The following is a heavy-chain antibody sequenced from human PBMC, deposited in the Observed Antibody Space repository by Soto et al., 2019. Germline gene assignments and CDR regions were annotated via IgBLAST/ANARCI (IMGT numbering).Heavy chain of an antibody. CDR1: GFTFSSYW. D-gene: IGHD5-12*01. CDR3: VTAVRGYNANGDL. V-gene: IGHV3-7*03. J-gene: IGHJ6*02. CDR2: IKADGTEK. Sequence: GGSLRLSCVGSGFTFSSYWMGWVRQTPGKGLEWVATIKADGTEKYYVDSVKGRFTFSRDNAKTSVYLEMNSLRAEDTAAYYCVTAVRGYNANGDLWGQGTTVTVSS.